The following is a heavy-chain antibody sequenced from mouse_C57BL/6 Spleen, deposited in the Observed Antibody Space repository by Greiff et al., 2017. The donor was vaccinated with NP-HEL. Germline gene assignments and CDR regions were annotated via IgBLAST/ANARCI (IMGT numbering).Heavy chain of an antibody. V-gene: IGHV1-4*01. CDR2: INPSSGYT. CDR1: GYTFTSYT. J-gene: IGHJ4*01. CDR3: ARELRGFNAMDY. Sequence: QVQLQQSGAELARPGASVKMSCKASGYTFTSYTMHWVKQRPGQGLEWIGYINPSSGYTKYNQKFKDKATLTADKSSSTAYMQLSSLTSEDSAVYYCARELRGFNAMDYWGQGTSVTVSS. D-gene: IGHD1-1*01.